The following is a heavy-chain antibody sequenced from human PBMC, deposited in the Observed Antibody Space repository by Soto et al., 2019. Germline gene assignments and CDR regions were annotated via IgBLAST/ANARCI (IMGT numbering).Heavy chain of an antibody. CDR3: AKVVLVAASYYYYGLDV. D-gene: IGHD1-26*01. CDR2: ISYDGSNK. J-gene: IGHJ6*02. V-gene: IGHV3-30*18. Sequence: GGSLRLSCAASGFTFSSYGMHWVRQAPGKGLEWVAVISYDGSNKYYGDSVKGRFTISRDNSKNTLYLQMNSLRAEDTAMYYCAKVVLVAASYYYYGLDVWGQGTTVTVSS. CDR1: GFTFSSYG.